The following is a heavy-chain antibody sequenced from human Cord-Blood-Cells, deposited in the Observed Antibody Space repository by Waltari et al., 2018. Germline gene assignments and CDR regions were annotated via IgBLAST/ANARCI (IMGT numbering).Heavy chain of an antibody. CDR1: GFTFSSYS. D-gene: IGHD3-10*01. CDR2: ISSSSSYI. Sequence: EVQLVESGGGLVKPGGSLRLSCAASGFTFSSYSMNWVRQAPGQGLEWVSSISSSSSYIYYADSVKGRFTISRDNAKNSLYLQMNSLRAEDTAVYYCARGFPSGGDYWGQGTLVTVSS. J-gene: IGHJ4*02. V-gene: IGHV3-21*01. CDR3: ARGFPSGGDY.